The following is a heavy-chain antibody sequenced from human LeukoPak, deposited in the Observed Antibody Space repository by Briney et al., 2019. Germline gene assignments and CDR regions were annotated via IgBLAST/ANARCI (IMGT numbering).Heavy chain of an antibody. V-gene: IGHV4-34*01. CDR2: INHSGST. D-gene: IGHD3-3*01. J-gene: IGHJ6*02. Sequence: PGGSLRLSCAASGFTFSDYYMSWIRQPPGKGLEWIGEINHSGSTNYNPSLKSRVTISVDTSKNQFSLKLSSVTAADTAVYYCARGGGRITIFGVVIPDYYYYGMDVWGQGTTVTVSS. CDR1: GFTFSDYY. CDR3: ARGGGRITIFGVVIPDYYYYGMDV.